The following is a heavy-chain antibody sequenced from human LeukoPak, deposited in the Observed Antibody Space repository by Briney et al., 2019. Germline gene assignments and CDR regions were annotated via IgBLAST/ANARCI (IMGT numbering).Heavy chain of an antibody. D-gene: IGHD3-10*01. Sequence: GGSLRLSCAASGFTFSSYAMHWVRQAPGKGLEWVTVISYDGSNKYYADSVKGRFTISRDNSKNTLYLQMNSLRAEDTAVYYCAREGGRRDSDYWGQGTLVTVSS. V-gene: IGHV3-30*04. CDR1: GFTFSSYA. CDR2: ISYDGSNK. CDR3: AREGGRRDSDY. J-gene: IGHJ4*02.